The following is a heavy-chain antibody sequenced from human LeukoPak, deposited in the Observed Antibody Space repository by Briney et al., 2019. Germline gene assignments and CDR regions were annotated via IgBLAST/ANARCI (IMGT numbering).Heavy chain of an antibody. CDR3: AELGITMIGGV. Sequence: GGSLRLSCAASGFTFSTYAMTWVRQAPGKGLEWVSAISASVGTTYYADSVKGRFTISRDNSKNTLYLQMNSLRAEDTAVYYCAELGITMIGGVWGKGTTVTISS. J-gene: IGHJ6*04. CDR1: GFTFSTYA. CDR2: ISASVGTT. D-gene: IGHD3-10*02. V-gene: IGHV3-23*01.